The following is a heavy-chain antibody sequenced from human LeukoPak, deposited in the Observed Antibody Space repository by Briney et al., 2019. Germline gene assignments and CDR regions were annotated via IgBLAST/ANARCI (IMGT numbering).Heavy chain of an antibody. D-gene: IGHD3-3*01. CDR2: INHSGST. V-gene: IGHV4-34*01. CDR3: ARLRFLEWLFKPHGWFDP. J-gene: IGHJ5*02. CDR1: GGSFSGYY. Sequence: SETLSLTCAVYGGSFSGYYWSWIRQPPGKELEWIGEINHSGSTNYNPSLKSRVTISVDTSKNQFSLKLSSVTAADTAVYYCARLRFLEWLFKPHGWFDPWGQGTLVTVSS.